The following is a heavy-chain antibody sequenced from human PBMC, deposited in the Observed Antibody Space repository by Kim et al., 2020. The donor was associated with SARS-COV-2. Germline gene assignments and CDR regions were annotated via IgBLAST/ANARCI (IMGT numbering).Heavy chain of an antibody. CDR3: ARDYYYDSSYFDY. Sequence: CADSVKGRFTISRDNSKNSLYLQMNSLRTEDTALYYCARDYYYDSSYFDYWGQGTLVTVSS. D-gene: IGHD3-22*01. J-gene: IGHJ4*02. V-gene: IGHV3-43*01.